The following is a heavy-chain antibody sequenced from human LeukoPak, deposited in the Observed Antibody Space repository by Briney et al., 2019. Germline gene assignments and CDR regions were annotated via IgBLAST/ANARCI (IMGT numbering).Heavy chain of an antibody. CDR3: ATTIVGYYGSGPNWFDP. Sequence: GESLKISCKGSGYSFTSYWIGWVRQMPGKGLEWMGIIYPGDSGTRYSPSFQGQVTISADKSISTAYLQWSSLKASDTAMYYCATTIVGYYGSGPNWFDPWGQGTLVTVSS. V-gene: IGHV5-51*01. J-gene: IGHJ5*02. CDR2: IYPGDSGT. D-gene: IGHD3-10*01. CDR1: GYSFTSYW.